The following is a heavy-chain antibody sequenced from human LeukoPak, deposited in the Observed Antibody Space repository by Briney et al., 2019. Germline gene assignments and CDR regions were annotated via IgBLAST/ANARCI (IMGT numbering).Heavy chain of an antibody. J-gene: IGHJ4*02. CDR2: IYYSGGT. Sequence: SETLSLTCTVSGGSISSYYWNWVRHPPGKGLEWDGYIYYSGGTTYNPSLKSRVTISVDPSKNHVSLRLSSVPAADTAVYYCERRDSGWFYCDYWGQGTLVTVSP. D-gene: IGHD6-19*01. V-gene: IGHV4-59*08. CDR1: GGSISSYY. CDR3: ERRDSGWFYCDY.